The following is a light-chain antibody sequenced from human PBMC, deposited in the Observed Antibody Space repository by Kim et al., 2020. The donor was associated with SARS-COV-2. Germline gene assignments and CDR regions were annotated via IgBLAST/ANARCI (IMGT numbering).Light chain of an antibody. CDR3: QVYETSPPAYT. Sequence: PGERATLSCKDSQTMSSNYLAWFRQKPGQAPRLLIFGAAARASGTPDRFRGSGSGTDFALTISRLEPEDFAIYYCQVYETSPPAYTFGRGTKLEI. J-gene: IGKJ2*01. CDR2: GAA. V-gene: IGKV3-20*01. CDR1: QTMSSNY.